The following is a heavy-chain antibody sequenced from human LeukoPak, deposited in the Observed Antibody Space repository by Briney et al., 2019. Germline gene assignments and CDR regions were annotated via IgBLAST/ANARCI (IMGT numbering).Heavy chain of an antibody. CDR3: ARASARGYSYGYYYMDV. V-gene: IGHV4-4*07. D-gene: IGHD5-18*01. J-gene: IGHJ6*03. CDR2: IYTSGSA. CDR1: DDSISNYY. Sequence: SETLSLTCSVSDDSISNYYWSWIRQPAGKGLEWIGRIYTSGSANYNPSLKSRVTMSIDTSKNEFSLKLSSVTAADTAVYYCARASARGYSYGYYYMDVWGKGTTVTVSS.